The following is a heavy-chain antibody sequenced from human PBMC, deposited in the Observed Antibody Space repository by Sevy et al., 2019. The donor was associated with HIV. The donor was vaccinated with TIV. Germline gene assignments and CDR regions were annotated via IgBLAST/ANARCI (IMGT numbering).Heavy chain of an antibody. CDR3: ARENYGSGSSNFDY. CDR1: GGTFSSYA. Sequence: ASVKVSCKASGGTFSSYAISWVRQAPGQGLEWMGRIIPIFGTANHAQKFQGRVTITADESTSTAYMELSSLRSEDTAVYYCARENYGSGSSNFDYWGQGTLVTVSS. D-gene: IGHD3-10*01. J-gene: IGHJ4*02. CDR2: IIPIFGTA. V-gene: IGHV1-69*13.